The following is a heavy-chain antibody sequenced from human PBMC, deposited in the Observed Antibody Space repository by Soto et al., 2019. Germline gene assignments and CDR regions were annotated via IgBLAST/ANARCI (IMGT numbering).Heavy chain of an antibody. CDR3: ARSTYYDIFSCSYYYYAMVV. CDR1: GFTVGSNY. V-gene: IGHV3-53*01. J-gene: IGHJ6*02. Sequence: EASLRLSCAASGFTVGSNYMSWVRQAPGKGLSWDSVIYSERTPYSEDYVKRRFTISRENSNTTIYLHVNNLRAEDTAVYYCARSTYYDIFSCSYYYYAMVVWGQGTTVTVFS. D-gene: IGHD3-9*01. CDR2: IYSERTP.